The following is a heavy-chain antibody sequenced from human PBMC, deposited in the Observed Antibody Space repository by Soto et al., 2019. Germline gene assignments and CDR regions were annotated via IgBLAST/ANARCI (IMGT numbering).Heavy chain of an antibody. Sequence: ASVKVSCKASGYTFTSYYMHWVRQAPGQGLEWMGIINPSGGSTSYAQKFQGRVTMTRDTSTSTVYMELSSLRSEDTAVYYCARVSLIAYCSSTSCPSGPAFDIWGQGTMVTVSS. V-gene: IGHV1-46*03. D-gene: IGHD2-2*01. CDR1: GYTFTSYY. CDR2: INPSGGST. J-gene: IGHJ3*02. CDR3: ARVSLIAYCSSTSCPSGPAFDI.